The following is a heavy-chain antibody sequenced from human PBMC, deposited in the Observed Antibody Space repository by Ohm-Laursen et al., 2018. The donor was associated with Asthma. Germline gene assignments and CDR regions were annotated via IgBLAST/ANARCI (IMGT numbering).Heavy chain of an antibody. CDR3: ASNIWFREIY. D-gene: IGHD3-10*01. V-gene: IGHV3-23*01. CDR1: GFTFSYYN. J-gene: IGHJ4*02. CDR2: ISGSGGST. Sequence: SLRLSCSASGFTFSYYNMSWVRQAPGKGLEWVSAISGSGGSTYYADSVKGRFTISRDNSKNTLYLQMNSLRAEDTAVYYCASNIWFREIYWGQGTLVTVSS.